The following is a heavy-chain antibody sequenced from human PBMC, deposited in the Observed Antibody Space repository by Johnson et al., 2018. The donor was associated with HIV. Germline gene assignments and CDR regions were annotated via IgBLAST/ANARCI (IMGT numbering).Heavy chain of an antibody. CDR2: IFSGGRT. D-gene: IGHD6-6*01. V-gene: IGHV3-66*01. J-gene: IGHJ3*02. CDR1: GFTVSSNY. Sequence: VLLVESGGGLVQSGGSLRLSCAASGFTVSSNYMSWVRQAPGKGLEWVSVIFSGGRTYYASSGKGRFTISRSNSKNTLYLQMGRMRPEDMAVYYCARDFSSSSNAFDIWGQGTMVSVS. CDR3: ARDFSSSSNAFDI.